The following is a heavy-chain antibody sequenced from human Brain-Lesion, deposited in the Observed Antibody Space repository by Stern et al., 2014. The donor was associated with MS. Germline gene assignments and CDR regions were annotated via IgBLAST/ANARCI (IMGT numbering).Heavy chain of an antibody. CDR3: ATLSPGAGGNYYRHFDY. J-gene: IGHJ4*02. CDR2: FDPEDGET. D-gene: IGHD1-26*01. V-gene: IGHV1-24*01. CDR1: GYTLTELS. Sequence: QLVQSGAEVKKPGASVKVSCKVSGYTLTELSMHWVRQAPRKGLEWMGGFDPEDGETSYAQKLQGRVTMTEDTSTDTAYMELSSLRSEDTAVYYCATLSPGAGGNYYRHFDYWGQGTLVTVSS.